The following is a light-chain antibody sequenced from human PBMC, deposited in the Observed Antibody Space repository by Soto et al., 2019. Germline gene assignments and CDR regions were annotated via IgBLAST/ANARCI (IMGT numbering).Light chain of an antibody. J-gene: IGLJ3*02. CDR2: EAT. Sequence: QSALTQPASVSGSPGQSITISCTGASSDVENNNVVSWYQQHPGEAPKLLIYEATKRPSGVSNRFSGSKSGDTASLTISGLQAEDEADYFCSSSVRRRTWVFGGGTKLTVL. CDR3: SSSVRRRTWV. CDR1: SSDVENNNV. V-gene: IGLV2-23*01.